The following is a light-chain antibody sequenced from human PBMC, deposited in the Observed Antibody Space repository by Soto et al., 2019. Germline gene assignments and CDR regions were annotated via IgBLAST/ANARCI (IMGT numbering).Light chain of an antibody. CDR3: QHTYITIS. V-gene: IGKV1-39*01. CDR1: QNISTY. Sequence: DIQVTQSPSSLSASVGDRVTISCRASQNISTYLHWFQQRPGGAPKLLISRTSNLEIAVPSRFGGSGSCTYFTLTISDLQAEDSASYYCQHTYITISFGGGTKVE. CDR2: RTS. J-gene: IGKJ4*01.